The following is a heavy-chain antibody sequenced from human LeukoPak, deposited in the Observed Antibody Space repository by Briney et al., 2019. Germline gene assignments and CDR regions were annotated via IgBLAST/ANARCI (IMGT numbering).Heavy chain of an antibody. CDR3: ARGADSSGYYLDYYGMDV. Sequence: ASVKVSCKASGYTFTGYYTHWVRQAPGQGLEWMGWINPNSGGTNYAQKFQGRVTMTRDTSISTAYMELSRLRSDDTAVYYCARGADSSGYYLDYYGMDVWGQGTTVTVSS. J-gene: IGHJ6*02. D-gene: IGHD3-22*01. CDR1: GYTFTGYY. V-gene: IGHV1-2*02. CDR2: INPNSGGT.